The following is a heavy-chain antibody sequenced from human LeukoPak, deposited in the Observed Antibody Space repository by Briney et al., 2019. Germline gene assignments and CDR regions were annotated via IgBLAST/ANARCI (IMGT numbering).Heavy chain of an antibody. CDR3: ARMKDGYLGRLDY. D-gene: IGHD5-18*01. Sequence: ASVKVSCKASGYTLITYGINWVRQAPGQGLEWMGWISAYNGDTSYTQKLQGRVTMTTDTSTKTAYMELRSLRSDDTAMYYCARMKDGYLGRLDYWGQGTLVTVSS. CDR2: ISAYNGDT. V-gene: IGHV1-18*01. CDR1: GYTLITYG. J-gene: IGHJ4*02.